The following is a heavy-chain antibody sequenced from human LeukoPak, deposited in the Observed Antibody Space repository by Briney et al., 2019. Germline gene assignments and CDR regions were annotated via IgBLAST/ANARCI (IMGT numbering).Heavy chain of an antibody. Sequence: KSGGSLRLSCAASGFTFTDHYMDWVRQAPGKGLEWVGRIKSKTDGGTTDYAAPVKGRFTISRDDSKNTLYLQMNSLKTEDTAVYYCTTKRLQFFGRGGDFDYWGQGTLVTVSS. CDR1: GFTFTDHY. V-gene: IGHV3-15*01. CDR2: IKSKTDGGTT. J-gene: IGHJ4*02. CDR3: TTKRLQFFGRGGDFDY. D-gene: IGHD5-24*01.